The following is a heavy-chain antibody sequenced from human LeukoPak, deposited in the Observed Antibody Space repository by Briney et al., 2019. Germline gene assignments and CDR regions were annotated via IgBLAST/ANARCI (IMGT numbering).Heavy chain of an antibody. J-gene: IGHJ3*02. CDR2: IGTAGDT. CDR3: ARGTYCINSVCYRVAAFDI. V-gene: IGHV3-13*01. Sequence: GSLRLSCAASGFTFSNYDMHWVRQVTGKGLEWVSAIGTAGDTYYPDSVKGRFTISRENAKSSLYLQMNSLRAEDTAAYYCARGTYCINSVCYRVAAFDIWGQGTMVTVSS. CDR1: GFTFSNYD. D-gene: IGHD2-8*01.